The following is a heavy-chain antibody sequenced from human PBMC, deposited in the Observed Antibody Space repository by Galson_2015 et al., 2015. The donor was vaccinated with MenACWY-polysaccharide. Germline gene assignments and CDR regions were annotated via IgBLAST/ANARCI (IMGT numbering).Heavy chain of an antibody. Sequence: SQRLSCAASGFPFSDSWMTWIRQAPGKGLEWVATIKQSGSKKYYVDSVEGRFTVSRDNAKNSLYLQMNSLRAEDTAVYYCARARSWSGYFAFDFWGQGTMVTVSS. J-gene: IGHJ3*01. CDR3: ARARSWSGYFAFDF. CDR2: IKQSGSKK. D-gene: IGHD3-3*01. CDR1: GFPFSDSW. V-gene: IGHV3-7*01.